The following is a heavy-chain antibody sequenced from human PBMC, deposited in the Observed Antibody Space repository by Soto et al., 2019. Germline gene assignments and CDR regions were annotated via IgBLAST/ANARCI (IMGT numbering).Heavy chain of an antibody. CDR2: IYYSGIT. CDR1: GGSISSGGYY. CDR3: ARFSGYDLYGMDV. J-gene: IGHJ6*02. D-gene: IGHD5-12*01. V-gene: IGHV4-61*08. Sequence: SETLSLTCTVSGGSISSGGYYWSWIRQPPGKGLEWIGYIYYSGITNYNPSLKSRVTISVDTSKDQFSLRLSSVTAADTAVYYCARFSGYDLYGMDVWGQGTTVTVSS.